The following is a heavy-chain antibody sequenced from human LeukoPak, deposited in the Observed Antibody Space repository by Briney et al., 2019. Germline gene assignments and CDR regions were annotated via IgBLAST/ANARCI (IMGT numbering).Heavy chain of an antibody. CDR3: ARLGSYYYY. J-gene: IGHJ4*02. V-gene: IGHV4-34*01. D-gene: IGHD1-26*01. CDR2: IYYSGST. Sequence: SETLSLACAVYGESFSGYYWSWIRQPPGKGLGWIGSIYYSGSTYYNPSLKSRVTISVDTSKNQFSLKLSSVTAADTAVYYCARLGSYYYYWGQGTLVTVSS. CDR1: GESFSGYY.